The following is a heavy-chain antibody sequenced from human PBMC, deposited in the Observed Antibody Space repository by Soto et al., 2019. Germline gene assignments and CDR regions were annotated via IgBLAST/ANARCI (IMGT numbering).Heavy chain of an antibody. CDR1: GFTFSSYG. J-gene: IGHJ5*02. V-gene: IGHV3-30*18. CDR2: ISYDGSNK. Sequence: GGSLRLSCAASGFTFSSYGMHWVRQAPGKGLEWVAVISYDGSNKYYADSVKGRFTISRDNSKNTLYLQMDSLRAEDTAVYYCAKSRYCSGGSCYRNWFDPWGQGTLVTV. D-gene: IGHD2-15*01. CDR3: AKSRYCSGGSCYRNWFDP.